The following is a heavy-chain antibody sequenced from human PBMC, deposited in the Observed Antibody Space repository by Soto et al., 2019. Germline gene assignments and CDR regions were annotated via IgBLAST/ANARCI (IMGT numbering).Heavy chain of an antibody. CDR3: ARGPVGATTTYFDY. Sequence: GGSLRLSCAASGFTFSSYDMHWVRQATGKGLEWVSAIGTAGDTYYPGSVKGRFTISRENAKNSLYLQMNSLRAEDTAVYYCARGPVGATTTYFDYWGQGTLVTVSS. D-gene: IGHD1-26*01. J-gene: IGHJ4*02. CDR1: GFTFSSYD. CDR2: IGTAGDT. V-gene: IGHV3-13*01.